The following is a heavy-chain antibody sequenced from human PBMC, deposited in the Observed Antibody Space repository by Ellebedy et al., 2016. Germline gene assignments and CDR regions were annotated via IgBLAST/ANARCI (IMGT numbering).Heavy chain of an antibody. CDR2: INPNNGGT. D-gene: IGHD7-27*01. Sequence: ASVKVSCXASGFTLTDYYMHWVRQTPGQGLEWMGWINPNNGGTKYAQKFQGRVTMTRDTSIHTAYMDLNSLTSDDTAVYYCARDWDAHGDRSDFDLWGQGTLVTVSS. V-gene: IGHV1-2*02. CDR3: ARDWDAHGDRSDFDL. CDR1: GFTLTDYY. J-gene: IGHJ4*02.